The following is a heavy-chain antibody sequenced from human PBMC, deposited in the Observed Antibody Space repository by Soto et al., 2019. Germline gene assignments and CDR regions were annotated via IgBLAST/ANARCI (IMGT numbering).Heavy chain of an antibody. CDR3: ATDLAAYYYDSSGSLKRTLSH. J-gene: IGHJ4*02. CDR1: GYTLTELS. CDR2: FDPEDGET. D-gene: IGHD3-22*01. V-gene: IGHV1-24*01. Sequence: GASVKVSCKVSGYTLTELSMHWVRQAPGKGLEWMGGFDPEDGETIYAQKFQGRVTMTEDTSTDTAYMELSSLRSEDTAVYYCATDLAAYYYDSSGSLKRTLSHWGQGTLVTVSS.